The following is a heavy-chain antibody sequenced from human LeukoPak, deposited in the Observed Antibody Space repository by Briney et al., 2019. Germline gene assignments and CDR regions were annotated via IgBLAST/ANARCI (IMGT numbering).Heavy chain of an antibody. D-gene: IGHD4-17*01. J-gene: IGHJ5*02. CDR1: GFTFSSSW. V-gene: IGHV3-7*03. Sequence: PGGSLRLSCVASGFTFSSSWMSWVRRAPGKGLEWVANIKQDGTEEYYVDSVRGRFSISKDNAKNSLYLQMNSLRAEDTAVYYCTVLGDSNHWGQGTLVTVSS. CDR3: TVLGDSNH. CDR2: IKQDGTEE.